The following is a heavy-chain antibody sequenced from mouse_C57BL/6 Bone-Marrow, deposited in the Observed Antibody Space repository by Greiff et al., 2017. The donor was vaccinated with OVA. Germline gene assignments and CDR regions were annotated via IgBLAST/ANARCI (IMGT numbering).Heavy chain of an antibody. CDR3: ARYGGTGDY. J-gene: IGHJ2*01. V-gene: IGHV7-3*01. Sequence: EVQLVESGGGLVQPGGSLSLSCAASGFTFTDYYMSWVRQPPGKALEWLGFIRNKANGYTTEYSASVKGRFTISRDNSQSILYLQMNALRAEDSATYYCARYGGTGDYWGQGTTLTVSS. CDR1: GFTFTDYY. CDR2: IRNKANGYTT. D-gene: IGHD3-3*01.